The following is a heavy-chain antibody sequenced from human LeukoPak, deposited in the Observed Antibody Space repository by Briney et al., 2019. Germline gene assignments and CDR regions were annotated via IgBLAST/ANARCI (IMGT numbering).Heavy chain of an antibody. CDR2: IKQDGSEK. V-gene: IGHV3-7*01. CDR1: GFTFSSYW. CDR3: ARDWVTTSYNWFDP. J-gene: IGHJ5*02. Sequence: RLSCAASGFTFSSYWMSWVRQAPGKGLEWVANIKQDGSEKYYVDSVKGRFTISRDNAKNSLYLQMNSLRAEDTAVYYCARDWVTTSYNWFDPWGQGTLVTVSS. D-gene: IGHD4-17*01.